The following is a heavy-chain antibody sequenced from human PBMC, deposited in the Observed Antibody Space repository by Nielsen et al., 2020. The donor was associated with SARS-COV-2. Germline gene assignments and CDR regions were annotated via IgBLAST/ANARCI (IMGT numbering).Heavy chain of an antibody. CDR3: ARLNYNWNDALDY. Sequence: GESLKISCKGSGYSFTNYWIGWVRQMPGKGPEWMGIIYPGDSDIRYSPSFQGQVTVSADKSISTAYLQWSSLQASDTAMYYCARLNYNWNDALDYWGQGTLVTVSS. J-gene: IGHJ4*02. CDR2: IYPGDSDI. V-gene: IGHV5-51*01. CDR1: GYSFTNYW. D-gene: IGHD1-1*01.